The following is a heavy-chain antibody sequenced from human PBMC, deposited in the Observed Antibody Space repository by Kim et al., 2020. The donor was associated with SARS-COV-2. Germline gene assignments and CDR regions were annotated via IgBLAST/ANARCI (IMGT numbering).Heavy chain of an antibody. CDR3: AREGSSGWYSWFDP. J-gene: IGHJ5*02. Sequence: TPSLKSRVTISVDPAKNQFSLKLSSVTAADTAVYYCAREGSSGWYSWFDPWGQGTLVTVSS. V-gene: IGHV4-59*01. D-gene: IGHD6-19*01.